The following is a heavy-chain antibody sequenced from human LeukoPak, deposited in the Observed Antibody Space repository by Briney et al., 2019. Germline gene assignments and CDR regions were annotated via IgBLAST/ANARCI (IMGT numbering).Heavy chain of an antibody. CDR2: INHSGST. CDR3: ARDGYNYDASDI. CDR1: GGSFSGYY. V-gene: IGHV4-34*01. Sequence: SETLSLTCAVYGGSFSGYYWSWIRQPPGKGLEWIGEINHSGSTNYNPSLKSRVTISVDTSKNQFSLKLSSVTAADTAVYYCARDGYNYDASDIWGQGTMVTVSS. J-gene: IGHJ3*02. D-gene: IGHD5-24*01.